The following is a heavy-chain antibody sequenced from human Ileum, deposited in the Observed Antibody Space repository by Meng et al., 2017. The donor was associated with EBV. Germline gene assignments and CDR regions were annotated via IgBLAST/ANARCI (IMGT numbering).Heavy chain of an antibody. CDR1: GGSFNDYY. D-gene: IGHD4-23*01. J-gene: IGHJ5*02. V-gene: IGHV4-34*01. Sequence: LQQWGTGLLKPSETLSPTCAVYGGSFNDYYWTWLRQPPGKGLEWIGEIDQSGYTKFNPSLSSRATISRDTSNNQFSLRLNSVTAADTALYYCARYGRCNGNSFYCFDPWGQGTLVTVSS. CDR3: ARYGRCNGNSFYCFDP. CDR2: IDQSGYT.